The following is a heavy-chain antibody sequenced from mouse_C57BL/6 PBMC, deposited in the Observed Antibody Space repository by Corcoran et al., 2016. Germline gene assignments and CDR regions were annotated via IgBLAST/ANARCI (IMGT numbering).Heavy chain of an antibody. V-gene: IGHV9-3*01. D-gene: IGHD4-1*02. Sequence: QIQLVQSGPELKKPGETVKISCKASGYTFTTYGMSWVKQAPGKGLKWMGWINTYSGVPTYADDFKGRFAFSLETSASTAYLQINNLKNEDTATYFCVPTGTDPWFAYWGQGTLVTVSA. CDR1: GYTFTTYG. CDR3: VPTGTDPWFAY. CDR2: INTYSGVP. J-gene: IGHJ3*01.